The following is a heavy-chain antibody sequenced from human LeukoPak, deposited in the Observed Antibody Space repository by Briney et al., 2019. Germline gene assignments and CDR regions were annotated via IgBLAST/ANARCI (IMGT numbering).Heavy chain of an antibody. V-gene: IGHV3-30-3*01. CDR1: GFTFSSYA. J-gene: IGHJ4*02. D-gene: IGHD3-22*01. Sequence: GRSLRLSCAASGFTFSSYAMHWVRQAPGKGLEWVAVISYDGSNKYYADSVKGRFTISRDNAKNSLYLQMNSLRAEDTAVYYCARDLSSGSDYWGQGTLVTVSS. CDR3: ARDLSSGSDY. CDR2: ISYDGSNK.